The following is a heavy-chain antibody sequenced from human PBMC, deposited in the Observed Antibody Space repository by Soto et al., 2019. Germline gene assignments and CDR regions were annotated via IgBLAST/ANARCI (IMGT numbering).Heavy chain of an antibody. CDR3: AREGWYYDILTGYDAFDI. Sequence: GASVKVSCKASGYTFTSYGISWVRQAPGQGLEWMGWISAYNGNTNYAQKLQGRVTMTTDTSTSTAYLELRSLRSDETAVYYCAREGWYYDILTGYDAFDIWGQGTMVTVSS. CDR1: GYTFTSYG. J-gene: IGHJ3*02. D-gene: IGHD3-9*01. CDR2: ISAYNGNT. V-gene: IGHV1-18*01.